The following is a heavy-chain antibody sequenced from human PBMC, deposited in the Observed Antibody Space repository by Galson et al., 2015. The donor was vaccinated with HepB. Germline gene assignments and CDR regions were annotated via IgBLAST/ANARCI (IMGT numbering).Heavy chain of an antibody. J-gene: IGHJ4*02. CDR2: IYPGDSDT. CDR1: GSSFTSYW. D-gene: IGHD3-10*01. Sequence: QSGAEVTKPGESLKISCKGSGSSFTSYWIGWVRQMPGKGLEWMGIIYPGDSDTRYSPSFQGQVTISADKSISTAYLQWSSLKASDTAMYYCARPVLLWFGELLSPSYFDYWGQGTLVTVSS. V-gene: IGHV5-51*01. CDR3: ARPVLLWFGELLSPSYFDY.